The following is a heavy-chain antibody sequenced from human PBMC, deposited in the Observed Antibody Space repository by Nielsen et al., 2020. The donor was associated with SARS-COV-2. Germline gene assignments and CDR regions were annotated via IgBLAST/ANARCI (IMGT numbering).Heavy chain of an antibody. Sequence: ASVKVSCKASGYTFSTYDINWVRQATGQGPEWMGWMNPSSGYTGYAQKFQGRVTMTTDTSTSTAYMELRSLRSDDTAVYYCARPITNNYYYYYMDVWGKGTTVTVSS. CDR2: MNPSSGYT. V-gene: IGHV1-8*01. CDR1: GYTFSTYD. J-gene: IGHJ6*03. CDR3: ARPITNNYYYYYMDV. D-gene: IGHD1-1*01.